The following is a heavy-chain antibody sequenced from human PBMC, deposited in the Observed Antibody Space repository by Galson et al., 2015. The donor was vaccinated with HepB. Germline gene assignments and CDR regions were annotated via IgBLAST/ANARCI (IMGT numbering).Heavy chain of an antibody. CDR2: VDPTDSYA. CDR3: VRHPLRYCPETSCPGDY. CDR1: GSKFTFNW. V-gene: IGHV5-10-1*01. D-gene: IGHD2-8*02. Sequence: QSGAEVKKPGESLKISCSASGSKFTFNWISWVRQVPGKGLEWMGRVDPTDSYATYSPTFQGHVTISADSSTATAYLQWSSLKASDSAIYYCVRHPLRYCPETSCPGDYWGQGTLLTVSS. J-gene: IGHJ4*02.